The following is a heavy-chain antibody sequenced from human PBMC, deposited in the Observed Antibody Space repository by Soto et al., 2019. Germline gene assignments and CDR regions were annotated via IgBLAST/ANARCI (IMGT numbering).Heavy chain of an antibody. D-gene: IGHD2-2*01. V-gene: IGHV3-23*01. CDR1: GFTFGSYA. Sequence: GGSLRLSCAGSGFTFGSYAMTWVRQAPGKGLEWVSTTRSNGEYTYYSNSLKGRFTVSRDNSKNTLYLEMSSLRAEDTAVYYCSNDSKGVEVAAARVDCIDVWGQGTTVTVSS. CDR3: SNDSKGVEVAAARVDCIDV. J-gene: IGHJ6*02. CDR2: TRSNGEYT.